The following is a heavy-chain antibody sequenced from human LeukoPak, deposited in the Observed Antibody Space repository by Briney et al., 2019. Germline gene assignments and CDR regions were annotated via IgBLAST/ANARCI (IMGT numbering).Heavy chain of an antibody. D-gene: IGHD3-3*01. Sequence: SVKVSCKASGGTFSSYAISWVRQAPGQGLEWMGGIIPIFGTANYAQKFQGRVTITADESASTAYMELSSLRSEDTAVYYCARDRLVKNYDFWSGQWNWGQGTLVTVSS. CDR2: IIPIFGTA. V-gene: IGHV1-69*13. CDR1: GGTFSSYA. J-gene: IGHJ4*02. CDR3: ARDRLVKNYDFWSGQWN.